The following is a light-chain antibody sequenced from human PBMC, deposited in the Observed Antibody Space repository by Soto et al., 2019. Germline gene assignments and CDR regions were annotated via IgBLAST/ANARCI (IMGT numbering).Light chain of an antibody. CDR1: QSVSTY. CDR3: QQRRNWPGA. V-gene: IGKV3-11*01. Sequence: EIVLTQSPATLSLSPGERATLSCRASQSVSTYLAGYQQKPGQAPRLLIYDASNRATGIPARLSGSGSGTDFTLTINSLAPEDFAVYYCQQRRNWPGAFGPGTKLDIK. J-gene: IGKJ3*01. CDR2: DAS.